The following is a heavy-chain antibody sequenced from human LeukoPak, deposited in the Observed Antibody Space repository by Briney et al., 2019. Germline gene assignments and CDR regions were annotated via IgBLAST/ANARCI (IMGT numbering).Heavy chain of an antibody. CDR3: ATLDGSGTMDV. Sequence: GASVKASFKASGYTFTSYAMHWVRQAPGQRLEWMGWINAGNGNTKYSQKFQGRVTITRDTSASTAYMELSSLRSEDTAVYYCATLDGSGTMDVWGQGTTVTVSS. V-gene: IGHV1-3*01. CDR1: GYTFTSYA. CDR2: INAGNGNT. D-gene: IGHD3-10*01. J-gene: IGHJ6*02.